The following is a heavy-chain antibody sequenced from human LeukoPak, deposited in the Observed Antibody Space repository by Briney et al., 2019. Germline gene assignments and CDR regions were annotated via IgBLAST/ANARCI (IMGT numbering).Heavy chain of an antibody. CDR3: ASRSAAGTFYGMDV. CDR2: IWYDGSNK. J-gene: IGHJ6*02. V-gene: IGHV3-33*01. Sequence: GGSLRLSCAASGFTLSSYGMHWVRQAPGKGLEWVAVIWYDGSNKYYADSVKGRFTISRDNSKNTLYLQMNSLRAEDTAVYYCASRSAAGTFYGMDVWGQGTTVTVSS. D-gene: IGHD6-13*01. CDR1: GFTLSSYG.